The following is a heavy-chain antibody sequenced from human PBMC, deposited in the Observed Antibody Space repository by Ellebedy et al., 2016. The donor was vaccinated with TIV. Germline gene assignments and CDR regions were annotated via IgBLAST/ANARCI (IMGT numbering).Heavy chain of an antibody. CDR3: ARLDLSNSLLYGFDI. Sequence: SETLSLTCTVSGGSISSSSYYWGWIRQPPGKGLEWIGSIYYSGSTYYNPSLKSRVTISIDTSKNQFSLNPSSVTAADTAVYYCARLDLSNSLLYGFDIWGQGTMVTVSS. CDR1: GGSISSSSYY. CDR2: IYYSGST. V-gene: IGHV4-39*01. D-gene: IGHD2-15*01. J-gene: IGHJ3*02.